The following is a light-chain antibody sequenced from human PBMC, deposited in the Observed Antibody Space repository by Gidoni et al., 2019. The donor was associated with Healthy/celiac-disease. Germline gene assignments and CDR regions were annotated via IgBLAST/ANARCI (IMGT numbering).Light chain of an antibody. V-gene: IGKV3-11*01. CDR2: DAS. CDR1: QSVSSY. CDR3: QQRSNWPIT. Sequence: PSTIPWSPGERATLSCRASQSVSSYLAWYQQKPGQAPRLLIYDASNRATGIPARFSGSGSGTDFTLTISILEPEDFAVYYCQQRSNWPITFGQGTRLEIK. J-gene: IGKJ5*01.